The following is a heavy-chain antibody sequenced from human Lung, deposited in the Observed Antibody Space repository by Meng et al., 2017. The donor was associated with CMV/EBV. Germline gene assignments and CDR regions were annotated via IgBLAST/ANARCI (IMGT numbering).Heavy chain of an antibody. D-gene: IGHD3-9*01. V-gene: IGHV4-39*07. CDR2: IYYSGST. CDR1: GGSISSSSYY. Sequence: QLQLQESGPGLVKPSETLSLTCTVSGGSISSSSYYWGWIRQPPGKGLEWIGSIYYSGSTYYNPSLKSRVTISVDTSKNHFSLKLSSVTAADTAVYYCARVIRYFDWLFNWFDPWGQGTLVTVSS. CDR3: ARVIRYFDWLFNWFDP. J-gene: IGHJ5*02.